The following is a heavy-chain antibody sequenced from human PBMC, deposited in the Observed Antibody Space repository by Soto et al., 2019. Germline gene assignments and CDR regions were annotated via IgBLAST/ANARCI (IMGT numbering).Heavy chain of an antibody. J-gene: IGHJ4*02. CDR2: INPNSGST. V-gene: IGHV1-2*02. CDR3: ARAIYDFWSGYLIDY. CDR1: GYTFTRYT. Sequence: GASVKFSCKASGYTFTRYTMNWVRQAPGQRLEWMGWINPNSGSTNYAQKFQGRVTMTRDTSISTAYMELSRLRSDDTAVYYCARAIYDFWSGYLIDYWGQGTLVTVSS. D-gene: IGHD3-3*01.